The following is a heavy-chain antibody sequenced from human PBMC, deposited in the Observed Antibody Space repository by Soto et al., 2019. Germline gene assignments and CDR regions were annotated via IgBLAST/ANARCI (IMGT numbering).Heavy chain of an antibody. D-gene: IGHD2-2*01. Sequence: GASVKVSCKASGGTFSTYVISWVRQAPGQGLEWVGAIIPIFGTTNYARNFQGRVTFTADKSTNTAYMELSSPTSEDTAFYYCARGPAIGSWFDPWGQGTLVTVSS. CDR2: IIPIFGTT. CDR3: ARGPAIGSWFDP. J-gene: IGHJ5*02. V-gene: IGHV1-69*06. CDR1: GGTFSTYV.